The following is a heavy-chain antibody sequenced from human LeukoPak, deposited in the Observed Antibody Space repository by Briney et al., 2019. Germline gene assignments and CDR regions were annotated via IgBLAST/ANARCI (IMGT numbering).Heavy chain of an antibody. V-gene: IGHV3-30*18. CDR3: AKDEVHYYGSGSYPDY. CDR1: GFTFSSYG. D-gene: IGHD3-10*01. CDR2: ISYDGSNK. Sequence: PGGSLRLSCAASGFTFSSYGMHWVRQAPGKGLEWVAVISYDGSNKYYADSVKGRFTISRDNSKYTLYLQMNSLRAEDTAVYYCAKDEVHYYGSGSYPDYWGQGTLVTVSS. J-gene: IGHJ4*02.